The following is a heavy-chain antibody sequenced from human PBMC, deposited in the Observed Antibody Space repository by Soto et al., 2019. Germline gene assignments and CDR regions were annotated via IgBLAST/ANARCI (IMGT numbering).Heavy chain of an antibody. D-gene: IGHD3-10*01. J-gene: IGHJ4*02. CDR1: GFTFSSYG. CDR3: AAGSGSYYTLGY. V-gene: IGHV3-30*03. Sequence: WSLRLSCAASGFTFSSYGMHWVRQAPGKGLEWVAVISYDGSNKYYADSVKGRFTISRDNSKNTLYLQMNSLRAEDTAVYYCAAGSGSYYTLGYWGQGTMVTVYS. CDR2: ISYDGSNK.